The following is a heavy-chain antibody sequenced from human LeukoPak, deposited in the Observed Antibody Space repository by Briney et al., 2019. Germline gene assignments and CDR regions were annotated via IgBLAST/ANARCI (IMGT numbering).Heavy chain of an antibody. D-gene: IGHD3-3*01. J-gene: IGHJ4*02. CDR2: IGSTGDT. CDR3: AKEEWLGKMNYFDC. Sequence: GGSLRLSCAASGFSFSNYDMHWVRQPTGKGLEWVSSIGSTGDTYYAGSVKGRFTISRENAKSSLYLQLTSLRAEDTAVYYCAKEEWLGKMNYFDCWGQGTLVTVSS. V-gene: IGHV3-13*01. CDR1: GFSFSNYD.